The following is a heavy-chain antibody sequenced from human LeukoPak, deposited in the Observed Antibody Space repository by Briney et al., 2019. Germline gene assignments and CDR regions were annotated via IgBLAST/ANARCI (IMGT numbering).Heavy chain of an antibody. Sequence: ASVTLSSKASEYTFTAYYLHWVRQAPGQGLEWMGWINPNSGGVNSAQRFQGRVTMTRDTSISTAYMNLSGLTSDDTAVYFCARELRRGWYFDLWGRGSLSSVPS. CDR2: INPNSGGV. CDR3: ARELRRGWYFDL. J-gene: IGHJ2*01. CDR1: EYTFTAYY. D-gene: IGHD3-10*01. V-gene: IGHV1-2*02.